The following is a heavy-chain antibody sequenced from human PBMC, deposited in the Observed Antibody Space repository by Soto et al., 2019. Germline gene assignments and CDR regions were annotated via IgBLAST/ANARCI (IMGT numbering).Heavy chain of an antibody. Sequence: GGSLRLSCAASGFSFGTYAMNWVRQAPGKGLEWVAFISFSRSYIYYADSVRGRFTVSRDNAKNSLYLQLNNLRAEDTAVYYRDTGTYHHLLDSWGQGTLVTVSS. D-gene: IGHD1-26*01. CDR2: ISFSRSYI. CDR1: GFSFGTYA. J-gene: IGHJ5*01. V-gene: IGHV3-21*01. CDR3: DTGTYHHLLDS.